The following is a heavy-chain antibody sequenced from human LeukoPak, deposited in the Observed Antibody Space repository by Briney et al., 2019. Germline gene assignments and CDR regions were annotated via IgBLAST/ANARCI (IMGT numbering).Heavy chain of an antibody. Sequence: GGSLRLSCAASGFTVSSNYMSWVRQAPGKGLEWVSVIYSGGSTYYADSVKGRFTISRDNSKNTLYLQMNSLRVEDTAVYYCARLATGYSSYYYYYYGMDVWGQGTTVTVSS. J-gene: IGHJ6*02. V-gene: IGHV3-53*01. CDR2: IYSGGST. CDR3: ARLATGYSSYYYYYYGMDV. D-gene: IGHD4-11*01. CDR1: GFTVSSNY.